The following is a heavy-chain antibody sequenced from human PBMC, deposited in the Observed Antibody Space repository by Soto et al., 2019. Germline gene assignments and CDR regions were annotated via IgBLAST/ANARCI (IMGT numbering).Heavy chain of an antibody. J-gene: IGHJ6*02. CDR2: INSDGSST. D-gene: IGHD3-3*01. Sequence: EVQLVESGGGLVQPGGSLRLSCAASGFTFSSYWMHWVRQAPGKGLVWVSRINSDGSSTSYADSVKGRFTISRDNAKNTLYLQMNSLRAEDTAVYYCASEVYDFWSGYYMYYYGMDVSGQGTTVTVSS. CDR1: GFTFSSYW. V-gene: IGHV3-74*01. CDR3: ASEVYDFWSGYYMYYYGMDV.